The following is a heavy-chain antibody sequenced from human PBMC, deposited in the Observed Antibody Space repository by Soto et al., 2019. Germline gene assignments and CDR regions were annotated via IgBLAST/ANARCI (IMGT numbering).Heavy chain of an antibody. CDR3: AKGGQSYDY. CDR1: GFTFSTYA. D-gene: IGHD3-10*01. V-gene: IGHV3-23*01. Sequence: EVQLLESGGGSVQPGGSLRLSCAASGFTFSTYAMSWVRQAPGKGLEWVSAISTSVGSTYYTDSVKGRFTISRDNSKNTLYLQMNSLRGEDTAVYYCAKGGQSYDYWGQGTLVTVSS. J-gene: IGHJ4*02. CDR2: ISTSVGST.